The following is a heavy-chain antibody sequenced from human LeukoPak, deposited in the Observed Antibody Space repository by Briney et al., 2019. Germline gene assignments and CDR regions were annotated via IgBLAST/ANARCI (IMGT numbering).Heavy chain of an antibody. CDR2: FNPSSSDT. J-gene: IGHJ2*01. CDR1: GYTFDVYY. Sequence: ASVKVSCKASGYTFDVYYILWVRQAPGQGLEWMGMFNPSSSDTNYAQRFQGRVTLTRDTSTTTVYMNLSGLRPEDTAVYYCARGRTVTNDFDLWGRGTLLTVSS. CDR3: ARGRTVTNDFDL. V-gene: IGHV1-46*02. D-gene: IGHD4-17*01.